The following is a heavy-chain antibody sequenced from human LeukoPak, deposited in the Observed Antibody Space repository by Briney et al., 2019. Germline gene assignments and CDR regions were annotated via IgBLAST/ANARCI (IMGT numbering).Heavy chain of an antibody. J-gene: IGHJ4*02. Sequence: GGSLRLSCAASGFTFSSYAMSWVRQAPGKGLEWVSAISGSGGSTYYADSVKGQFTISRDNSKNTLYLQMNSLRAEDTAVYYCAKGHKDCSSTSCSPLFDYWGQGTLVTVSS. CDR3: AKGHKDCSSTSCSPLFDY. V-gene: IGHV3-23*01. D-gene: IGHD2-2*01. CDR2: ISGSGGST. CDR1: GFTFSSYA.